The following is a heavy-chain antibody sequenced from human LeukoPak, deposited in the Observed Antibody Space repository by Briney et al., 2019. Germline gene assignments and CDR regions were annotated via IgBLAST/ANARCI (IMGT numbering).Heavy chain of an antibody. J-gene: IGHJ4*02. CDR2: FSGSGGST. Sequence: GGSLRLSCAASGFTFSTYAMTWVRQAPGKGLEWVSSFSGSGGSTYYADSVKGRFIISRDNSKNTLYLQMNSLRAEDTAVYYCAKARGYSYGGFDYWGQGTLVTVSS. CDR1: GFTFSTYA. V-gene: IGHV3-23*01. CDR3: AKARGYSYGGFDY. D-gene: IGHD5-18*01.